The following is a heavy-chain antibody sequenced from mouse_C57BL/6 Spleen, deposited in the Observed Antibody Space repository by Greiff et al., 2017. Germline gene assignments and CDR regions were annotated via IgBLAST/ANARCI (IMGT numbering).Heavy chain of an antibody. CDR2: IDPETGGT. CDR3: TRRGPNYYGSSLDY. V-gene: IGHV1-15*01. Sequence: QVQLQQSGAELVRPGASVTLSCKASGYTFTDYEMHWVKQTPVHGLEWIGAIDPETGGTAYNQKFKGKAILTADKSSSTAYMELRSLTSEDSAVYYCTRRGPNYYGSSLDYWGQGTTLTVSS. CDR1: GYTFTDYE. D-gene: IGHD1-1*01. J-gene: IGHJ2*01.